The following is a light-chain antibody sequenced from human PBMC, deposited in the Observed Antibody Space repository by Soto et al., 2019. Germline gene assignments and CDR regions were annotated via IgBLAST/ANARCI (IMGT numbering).Light chain of an antibody. CDR2: EGT. CDR1: SSDVGTYNL. V-gene: IGLV2-14*02. Sequence: QSVLTQPASVSGSPGQSITISCTGTSSDVGTYNLVSWYQQHPGKAPKLMVYEGTKRPSGIPDRFSGSKSGTSATLGITGFQTGDEADYYCGSWDSSLSAYVFGTGTKVTV. CDR3: GSWDSSLSAYV. J-gene: IGLJ1*01.